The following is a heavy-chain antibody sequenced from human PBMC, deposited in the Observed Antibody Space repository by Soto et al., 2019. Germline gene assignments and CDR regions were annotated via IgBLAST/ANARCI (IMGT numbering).Heavy chain of an antibody. CDR2: IIPIFGTV. Sequence: QVQLVQSGAEVKKPGSSVKVSCKASGGTFSSYAISWVRQAPGQGLEWMGGIIPIFGTVNYAQKFQGRVTITADESTSTAYMELSSLRSEDTAVYYCARGRVDIEYYYYYYGMDVWGQGTTVTVSS. CDR3: ARGRVDIEYYYYYYGMDV. CDR1: GGTFSSYA. J-gene: IGHJ6*02. V-gene: IGHV1-69*01. D-gene: IGHD2-2*03.